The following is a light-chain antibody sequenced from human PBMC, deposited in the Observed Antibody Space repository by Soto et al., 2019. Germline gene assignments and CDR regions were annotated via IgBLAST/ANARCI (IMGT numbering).Light chain of an antibody. CDR2: KAS. Sequence: DIQMTQSPSTLYASVGDRVTITCRASQSIDIWLAWYQQKPGKAPKHLIYKASNLERWVPSRFSGSGSGTEFTLTISSLRPDDSATYYCQHYYGYSRTFGQGTKLEIK. CDR3: QHYYGYSRT. V-gene: IGKV1-5*03. J-gene: IGKJ2*01. CDR1: QSIDIW.